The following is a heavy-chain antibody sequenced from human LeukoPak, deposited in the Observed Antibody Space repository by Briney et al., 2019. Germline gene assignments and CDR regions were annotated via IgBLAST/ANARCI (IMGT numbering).Heavy chain of an antibody. J-gene: IGHJ5*02. V-gene: IGHV3-33*01. CDR2: IWYDGSNK. Sequence: GGSPRLSCAASGFTFSSYGMHWVRQAPGKGLEWVAVIWYDGSNKYYADSVKGRFTISRDNSKNTLYLQMNSLRAEDTAVYYCARERAVAGTNWFDPWGQGTLVTVSS. CDR3: ARERAVAGTNWFDP. D-gene: IGHD6-19*01. CDR1: GFTFSSYG.